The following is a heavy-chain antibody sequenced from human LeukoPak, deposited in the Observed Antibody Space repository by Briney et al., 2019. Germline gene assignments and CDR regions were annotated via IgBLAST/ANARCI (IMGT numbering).Heavy chain of an antibody. J-gene: IGHJ4*02. CDR2: ISGSGGST. Sequence: GGSLRLSCAASGFTFSSYATSWVRQAPGKGLEWVSAISGSGGSTYYADSVKGRFTISRDNSKNTLYLQMNSLRAEDTAVYYCAKDWGITMVRGVIIPFDYWGQGTLVTVSS. V-gene: IGHV3-23*01. D-gene: IGHD3-10*01. CDR1: GFTFSSYA. CDR3: AKDWGITMVRGVIIPFDY.